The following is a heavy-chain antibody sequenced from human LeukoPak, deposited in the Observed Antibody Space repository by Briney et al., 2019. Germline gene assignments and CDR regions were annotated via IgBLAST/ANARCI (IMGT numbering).Heavy chain of an antibody. D-gene: IGHD1-26*01. Sequence: SETLSLTCTVPGGSISSYYWSWIRQPPGKGLEWIGYIYYSGSTNYNPPLKSRVTISVDTSKNQFSLKLSSVTAADTAVYYCARGTTIHGFQRWGQGTLVTVSS. J-gene: IGHJ1*01. V-gene: IGHV4-59*08. CDR1: GGSISSYY. CDR3: ARGTTIHGFQR. CDR2: IYYSGST.